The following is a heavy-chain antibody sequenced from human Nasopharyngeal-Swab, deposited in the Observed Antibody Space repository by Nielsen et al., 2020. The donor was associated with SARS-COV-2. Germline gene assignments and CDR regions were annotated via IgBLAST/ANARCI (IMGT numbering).Heavy chain of an antibody. D-gene: IGHD2-21*02. J-gene: IGHJ6*02. CDR1: GYTFTSYG. V-gene: IGHV1-18*01. CDR2: ISAYNGNT. Sequence: ASVKVSCKASGYTFTSYGISWVRPAPGQGLELMGWISAYNGNTNYAQKLQGRVTMTTDTSTSTAYMELRSLRSDDTAVYYCARDRVVVVTGSSSDYYYYGMDVWGQWTTVTVSS. CDR3: ARDRVVVVTGSSSDYYYYGMDV.